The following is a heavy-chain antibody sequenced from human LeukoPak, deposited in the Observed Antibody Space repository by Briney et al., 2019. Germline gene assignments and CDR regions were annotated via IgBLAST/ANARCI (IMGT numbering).Heavy chain of an antibody. J-gene: IGHJ4*02. V-gene: IGHV3-30*18. D-gene: IGHD1-1*01. Sequence: GGSLRLSCAASGFTFSRYGMHWVRQAPGKGLEWVAVISYDGSNKYYADSVKGRFTISRDNSKNTLYLQMNSLRAEDTAVYYCAKDQWKLWGQGTLVTVSS. CDR2: ISYDGSNK. CDR1: GFTFSRYG. CDR3: AKDQWKL.